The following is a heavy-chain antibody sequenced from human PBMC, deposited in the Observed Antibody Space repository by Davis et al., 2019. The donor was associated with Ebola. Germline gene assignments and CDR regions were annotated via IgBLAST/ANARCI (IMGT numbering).Heavy chain of an antibody. CDR3: ARLAIAAAGTSIYYYYYGMDV. D-gene: IGHD6-13*01. Sequence: MPGGSLRLSCTVSGGSISSHYWSWIRQPPGKGLEWFGYIYHSGSTNYNPSLRSRVTISVDTSKNQFSLKLSSGTAADTAVYYCARLAIAAAGTSIYYYYYGMDVWGQGTTVTVSS. CDR1: GGSISSHY. V-gene: IGHV4-59*08. CDR2: IYHSGST. J-gene: IGHJ6*02.